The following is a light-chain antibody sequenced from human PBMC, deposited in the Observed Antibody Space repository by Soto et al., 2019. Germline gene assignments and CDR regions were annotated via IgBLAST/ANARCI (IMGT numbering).Light chain of an antibody. Sequence: EIVLTQSPGTLSFSPGEKTTLPRRASQSVSSSYLDWYQQTPGQAPRLLTYGASSRATGIPDRFSGSGSGTDFTLTISRLEPEDFAVYYCQQYGIWTFGQGTKV. V-gene: IGKV3-20*01. CDR2: GAS. CDR1: QSVSSSY. J-gene: IGKJ1*01. CDR3: QQYGIWT.